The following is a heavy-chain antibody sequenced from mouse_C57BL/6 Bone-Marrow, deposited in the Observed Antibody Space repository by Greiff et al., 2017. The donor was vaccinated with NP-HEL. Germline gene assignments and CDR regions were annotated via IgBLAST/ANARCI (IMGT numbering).Heavy chain of an antibody. J-gene: IGHJ3*01. CDR2: ISSGGSYT. CDR1: GFTFSSYG. CDR3: ARRTGPWFAY. V-gene: IGHV5-6*02. D-gene: IGHD4-1*01. Sequence: EVKVVESGGDLVKPGGSLKLSCAASGFTFSSYGMSWVRQTPDKRLEWVATISSGGSYTYYPDSVKGRFTISRDNAKNTLYLQMSSLKSEDTAMYYCARRTGPWFAYWGQGTLVTVSA.